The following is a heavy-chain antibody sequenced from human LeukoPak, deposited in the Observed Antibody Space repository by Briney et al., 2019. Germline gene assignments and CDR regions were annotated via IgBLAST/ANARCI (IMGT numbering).Heavy chain of an antibody. J-gene: IGHJ5*02. D-gene: IGHD6-13*01. CDR1: GGTFSSYA. V-gene: IGHV1-69*13. CDR2: IIPIFGTA. CDR3: AGDPGIAAAGTWVWFDP. Sequence: SVKGSCKASGGTFSSYAISWVRQAPGQGLEWMGGIIPIFGTANYAQKFQGRVTITADESTSTAYMELSSLRSEDTAVYYCAGDPGIAAAGTWVWFDPWGQGTLVTVSS.